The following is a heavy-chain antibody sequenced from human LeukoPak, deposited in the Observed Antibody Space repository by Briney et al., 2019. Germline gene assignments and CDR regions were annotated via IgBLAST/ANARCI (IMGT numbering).Heavy chain of an antibody. CDR2: IIPIFGIA. J-gene: IGHJ4*02. D-gene: IGHD3-22*01. CDR1: GGTFSRYA. Sequence: SVKVSFKASGGTFSRYAISWVRQAPGQGLEWMGGIIPIFGIANYAQKFQGKVTITADESTSTVYMELRSLRSEDTAVYYCARGWDYDSGGRPTAYVYWGQGTLVTVSS. CDR3: ARGWDYDSGGRPTAYVY. V-gene: IGHV1-69*01.